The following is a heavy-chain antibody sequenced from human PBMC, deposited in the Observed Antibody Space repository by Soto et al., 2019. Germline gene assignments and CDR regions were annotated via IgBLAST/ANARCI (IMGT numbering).Heavy chain of an antibody. D-gene: IGHD3-22*01. CDR2: IYYSGST. V-gene: IGHV4-30-4*01. CDR1: GAETRRGAYY. J-gene: IGHJ5*02. Sequence: PRSVARTGWGAETRRGAYYSSWVRKPQGKGLEWIGYIYYSGSTYYNPSLKSRVAISVDTSKNQFSLKLSSVTAADTAVYYCARLTYYYDSSGYYPPYNWFDPWGQGTRVT. CDR3: ARLTYYYDSSGYYPPYNWFDP.